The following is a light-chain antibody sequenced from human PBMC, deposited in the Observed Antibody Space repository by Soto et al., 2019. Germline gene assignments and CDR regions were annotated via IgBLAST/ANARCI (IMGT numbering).Light chain of an antibody. J-gene: IGKJ5*01. CDR3: QQYNNWPPIT. CDR2: DTS. V-gene: IGKV3-15*01. Sequence: EIVLTQSPATRSVSPGERATLSCRASQSVSIKLAWYQQRPGQAPRLLIYDTSTRATGIPARFSGSGSGTEFTLTISSLQSEDFAVYYCQQYNNWPPITFGQGTRLEI. CDR1: QSVSIK.